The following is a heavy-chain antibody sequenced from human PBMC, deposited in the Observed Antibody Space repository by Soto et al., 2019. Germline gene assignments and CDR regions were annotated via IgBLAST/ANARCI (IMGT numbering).Heavy chain of an antibody. CDR3: ARDSGSNGSPFDI. Sequence: GGSVRLSCAGSGFSFKSYGMHWVRQAPGKGLEWVAIIWYDGSNENYADSVKGRYTISRDNSKNTLYLQLNSLRAEDTAVYYCARDSGSNGSPFDIWGQGTMVTVSS. D-gene: IGHD3-10*01. V-gene: IGHV3-33*01. J-gene: IGHJ3*02. CDR1: GFSFKSYG. CDR2: IWYDGSNE.